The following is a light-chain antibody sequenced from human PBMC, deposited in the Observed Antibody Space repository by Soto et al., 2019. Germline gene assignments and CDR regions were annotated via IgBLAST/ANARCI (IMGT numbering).Light chain of an antibody. Sequence: QLVLTQSPSASASLGASVKLTCTLSSGHSVYAIAWHQQQAGKGPRYLMKLHADGSHTKGDGIPDRFSGSSSGAERYLTISSLQSDDEADYYCQTWGTGIRVFGGGTKLTVL. CDR2: LHADGSH. V-gene: IGLV4-69*01. J-gene: IGLJ3*02. CDR3: QTWGTGIRV. CDR1: SGHSVYA.